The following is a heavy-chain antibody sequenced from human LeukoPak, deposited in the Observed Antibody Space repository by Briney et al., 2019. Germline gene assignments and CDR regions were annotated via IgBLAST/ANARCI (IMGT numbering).Heavy chain of an antibody. D-gene: IGHD6-19*01. Sequence: GGSLRPSCVVSGFTFDDHSMHWVRQAPGKGLEWVSGISWSGGTLGYADSVKGRFTISRDNAQKSLYLQVNSLRPEDSALYYCARDAPYGSGPYWGQGTLVTVSS. CDR3: ARDAPYGSGPY. V-gene: IGHV3-9*01. J-gene: IGHJ4*02. CDR2: ISWSGGTL. CDR1: GFTFDDHS.